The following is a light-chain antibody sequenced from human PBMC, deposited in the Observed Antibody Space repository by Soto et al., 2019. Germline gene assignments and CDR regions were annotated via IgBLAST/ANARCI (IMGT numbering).Light chain of an antibody. CDR2: DAS. Sequence: EIVLTQTPATLSLSPGERATLSCRASQSVSSYLAWYQQKPGQAPRLLIYDASNRATGIPARFSGSGSGTDFTPTISSLEPEDFAVYSCQQRSNWPPTFGQGTKLEIK. V-gene: IGKV3-11*01. CDR1: QSVSSY. J-gene: IGKJ2*01. CDR3: QQRSNWPPT.